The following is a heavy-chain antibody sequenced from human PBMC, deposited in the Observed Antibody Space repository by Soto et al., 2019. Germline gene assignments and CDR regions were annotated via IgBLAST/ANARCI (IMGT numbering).Heavy chain of an antibody. J-gene: IGHJ5*02. CDR3: ARVIGSSGWAYSWFDP. V-gene: IGHV4-4*02. Sequence: SETLSLTCAVSSGSISSSNWWSWVRQPPGKGLEWIGEIYHSGSTNYNPSLKSRVTISVDKSKNQFSLKLSSVTAADTAVYYCARVIGSSGWAYSWFDPWGQGTLVTVSS. CDR1: SGSISSSNW. D-gene: IGHD6-19*01. CDR2: IYHSGST.